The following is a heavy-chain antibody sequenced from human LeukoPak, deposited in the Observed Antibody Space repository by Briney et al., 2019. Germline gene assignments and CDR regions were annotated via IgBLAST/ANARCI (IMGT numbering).Heavy chain of an antibody. D-gene: IGHD3-3*01. CDR3: ARDHYDFWSGYYIFDY. J-gene: IGHJ4*02. Sequence: VGSLRLSCAASGFTFSSYSMNWVRQAPGKGLEWVSYISSSSSTIYYADSVKGRFTISRDNAKNSLYLQMNSLRAEDTAVYYCARDHYDFWSGYYIFDYWGQGTLVTVSS. CDR2: ISSSSSTI. V-gene: IGHV3-48*01. CDR1: GFTFSSYS.